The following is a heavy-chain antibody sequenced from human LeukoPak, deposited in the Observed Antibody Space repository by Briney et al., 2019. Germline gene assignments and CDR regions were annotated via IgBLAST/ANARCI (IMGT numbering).Heavy chain of an antibody. D-gene: IGHD5-24*01. V-gene: IGHV3-30*18. CDR1: GFTFSSYG. CDR3: AKGEMATILNY. J-gene: IGHJ4*02. CDR2: ISYDGSNK. Sequence: GGSLRLSCAASGFTFSSYGMHWVRQAPGKGLEWVAVISYDGSNKYYADSVKGRFTISRDNSKNTLYLQMNSLRAEDTAVYYCAKGEMATILNYWGQGTLVTVSS.